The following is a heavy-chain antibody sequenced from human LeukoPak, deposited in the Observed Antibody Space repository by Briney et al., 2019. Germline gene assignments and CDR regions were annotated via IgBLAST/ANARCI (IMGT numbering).Heavy chain of an antibody. CDR1: GYTLSELS. CDR3: ASACGGGDCSSAALDI. CDR2: LVPEDGET. J-gene: IGHJ3*02. Sequence: ASVKVSRKVSGYTLSELSMHWGRQAPGKGLEWMGGLVPEDGETIYAQKSRGRVKMNEDTSTDTAYMKVSSLRSKDKAVYTCASACGGGDCSSAALDIWGQGTMVTVSS. D-gene: IGHD2-21*02. V-gene: IGHV1-24*01.